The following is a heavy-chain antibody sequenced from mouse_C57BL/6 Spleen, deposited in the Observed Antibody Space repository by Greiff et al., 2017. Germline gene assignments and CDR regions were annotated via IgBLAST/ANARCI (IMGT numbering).Heavy chain of an antibody. CDR3: ARYIATTVVGAMDY. CDR2: IRNKANGYTT. CDR1: GFTFTDYY. V-gene: IGHV7-3*01. J-gene: IGHJ4*01. Sequence: EVKLVESGGGLVQPGGSLSLSCAASGFTFTDYYLSWVRQPPGKALEWLGFIRNKANGYTTEYSASVKGRFTISSDNSQSILYLQMNALRAEDSATYYCARYIATTVVGAMDYWGQGTSVTVSS. D-gene: IGHD1-1*01.